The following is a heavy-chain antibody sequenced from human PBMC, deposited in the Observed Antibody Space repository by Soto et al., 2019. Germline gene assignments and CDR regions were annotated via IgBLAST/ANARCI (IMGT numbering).Heavy chain of an antibody. Sequence: ASVKVSCKVSGYTLTELSMHWVRQAPGKGLEWMGGFDPEDGETIYAQKFQGRVTMTEDTSTDTAYMELSSLRSEDTAVYYCATGWGSGWYSSGLESNWGQGTLVTVSS. D-gene: IGHD6-19*01. CDR1: GYTLTELS. CDR2: FDPEDGET. J-gene: IGHJ4*02. V-gene: IGHV1-24*01. CDR3: ATGWGSGWYSSGLESN.